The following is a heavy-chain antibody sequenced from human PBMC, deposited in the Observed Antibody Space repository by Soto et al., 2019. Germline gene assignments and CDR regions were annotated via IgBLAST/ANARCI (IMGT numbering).Heavy chain of an antibody. CDR2: ISISGTTI. V-gene: IGHV3-11*01. J-gene: IGHJ3*02. CDR3: ARGRITWELRDAFDI. D-gene: IGHD1-7*01. Sequence: GGSLRLSCAASGFTLSDYYMTWIRQAPGKGLEWVSDISISGTTIHYADSVRGRFTISRDNAKNSLWLQMNTLRAEDTAVYYCARGRITWELRDAFDIWGQGTVVTVSS. CDR1: GFTLSDYY.